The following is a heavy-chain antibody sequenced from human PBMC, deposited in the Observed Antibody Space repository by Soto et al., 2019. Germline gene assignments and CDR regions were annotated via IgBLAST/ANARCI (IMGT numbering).Heavy chain of an antibody. D-gene: IGHD3-22*01. CDR2: ITPYNGNT. V-gene: IGHV1-18*01. CDR1: GYTFTTHG. J-gene: IGHJ3*01. Sequence: QVQLVQSGAEVRKPGASVKVSCKASGYTFTTHGISWVRQAPGQGLECMGWITPYNGNTNYAQNVQGRVTMTTDTSTSTAYMELRSLRSDDTAVYYCARETLDYGSSASRMEAFELWGQGTMVTVSS. CDR3: ARETLDYGSSASRMEAFEL.